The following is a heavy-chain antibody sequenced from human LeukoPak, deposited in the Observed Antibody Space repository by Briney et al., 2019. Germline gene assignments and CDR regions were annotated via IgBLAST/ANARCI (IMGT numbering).Heavy chain of an antibody. CDR1: GYTLTELS. D-gene: IGHD3-10*01. V-gene: IGHV1-24*01. J-gene: IGHJ4*02. CDR2: LDPEDGET. CDR3: ATVRMYYYGSGSSLLDY. Sequence: ASVKVSCKVSGYTLTELSMHWVRQAPGKGLEWMGGLDPEDGETIYAQKFQGRVTMTEDTSTDTAYMELSSLRSEDTAVYYCATVRMYYYGSGSSLLDYWGQGTLVTVSS.